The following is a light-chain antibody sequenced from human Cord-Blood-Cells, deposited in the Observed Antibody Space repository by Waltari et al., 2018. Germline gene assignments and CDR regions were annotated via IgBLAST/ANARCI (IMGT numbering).Light chain of an antibody. J-gene: IGLJ1*01. CDR1: VLAKKY. V-gene: IGLV3-27*01. CDR3: YSAADNNLV. CDR2: KDS. Sequence: SYELTQPSSVSVSPGQTARITCSGDVLAKKYARWVQQKPSQDPVLVIYKDSERPSGIPERFSGSSSGTTVTLTISGAQVEDEADYYCYSAADNNLVFGTGTKVTVL.